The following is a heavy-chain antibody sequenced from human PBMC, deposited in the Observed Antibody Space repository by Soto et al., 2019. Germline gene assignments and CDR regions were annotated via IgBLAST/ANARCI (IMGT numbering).Heavy chain of an antibody. CDR2: ISYDGSNK. D-gene: IGHD6-13*01. CDR3: AREEWIAAVFYGIDV. Sequence: QVQLVESGGGVVQPGRSLKLSCAASGFTFSSYAMHWVRQAPGKGLAWVAVISYDGSNKYYADSVKGRFTISRDNSKNTLYLKMNSLRAEDTAVYYCAREEWIAAVFYGIDVWGQGTTVTVSS. CDR1: GFTFSSYA. V-gene: IGHV3-30-3*01. J-gene: IGHJ6*02.